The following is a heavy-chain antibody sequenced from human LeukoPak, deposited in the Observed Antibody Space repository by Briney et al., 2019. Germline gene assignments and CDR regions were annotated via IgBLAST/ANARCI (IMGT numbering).Heavy chain of an antibody. CDR3: ARGGFYYDSSGYVESFDY. Sequence: GASVKVSCKASGYTFTTYGVSWVRQAPGQGLEWMGCINTHNGDTNYAQKVQDRVTTTTDTSTNTAYMELRSLRSDDTAVYYCARGGFYYDSSGYVESFDYWGQGTLVTVSS. CDR1: GYTFTTYG. CDR2: INTHNGDT. V-gene: IGHV1-18*01. D-gene: IGHD3-22*01. J-gene: IGHJ4*02.